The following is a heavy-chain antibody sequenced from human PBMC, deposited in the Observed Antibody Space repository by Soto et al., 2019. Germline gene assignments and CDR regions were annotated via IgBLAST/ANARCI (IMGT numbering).Heavy chain of an antibody. Sequence: SVKVSCKASGGTFSRYSFNWVRQAPGQGLEWMGGIIPIFGTANYAQRFQGRVTITADESTSTAYMELSSLKSEDTAVYYCVREGRGSFDFWGRGTMVTVSS. CDR3: VREGRGSFDF. J-gene: IGHJ3*01. D-gene: IGHD5-12*01. CDR2: IIPIFGTA. V-gene: IGHV1-69*13. CDR1: GGTFSRYS.